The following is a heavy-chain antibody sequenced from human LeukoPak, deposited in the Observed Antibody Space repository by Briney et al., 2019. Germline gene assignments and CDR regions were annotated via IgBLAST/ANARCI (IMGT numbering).Heavy chain of an antibody. J-gene: IGHJ4*02. V-gene: IGHV3-23*01. CDR1: GFTFSGYA. CDR2: ISGSGGST. Sequence: PGGSLRLSCAASGFTFSGYAMSWVRQAPGKGLEWVSAISGSGGSTYYADSVKGRFTISRDNSKNTLYLQMNSLRAEDTAVYYCAKRPYYYDSSGRGHFDYWGQGTLVTVSS. D-gene: IGHD3-22*01. CDR3: AKRPYYYDSSGRGHFDY.